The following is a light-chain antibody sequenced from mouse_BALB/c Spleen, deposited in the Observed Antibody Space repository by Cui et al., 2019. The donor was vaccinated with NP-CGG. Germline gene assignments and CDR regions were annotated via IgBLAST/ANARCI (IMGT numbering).Light chain of an antibody. CDR2: GTN. V-gene: IGLV1*01. J-gene: IGLJ1*01. Sequence: QAVLTQASALTTSPGETVTLTCRSSSGAVTSSNYANWVQEKPDHLFTGLIGGTNNRAPGVPARFSGSLIGYKAALTITGAQTEDEAIYFCALWYSNHWVFGGGTKLTVL. CDR1: SGAVTSSNY. CDR3: ALWYSNHWV.